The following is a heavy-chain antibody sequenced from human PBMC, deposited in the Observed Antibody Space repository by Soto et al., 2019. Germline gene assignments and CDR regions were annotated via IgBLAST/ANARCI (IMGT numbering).Heavy chain of an antibody. J-gene: IGHJ6*02. V-gene: IGHV3-53*01. D-gene: IGHD1-26*01. CDR1: GFTVSSNY. Sequence: GGSLRLSCAASGFTVSSNYMNWVRQAPGKGLEWVSVIYSGGSTYYADSVKGRFTISRDNSKNTLYLQMNSLRGEDTAVYYCARESGSHEWRCYYGMDVWGQGTTVTVSS. CDR2: IYSGGST. CDR3: ARESGSHEWRCYYGMDV.